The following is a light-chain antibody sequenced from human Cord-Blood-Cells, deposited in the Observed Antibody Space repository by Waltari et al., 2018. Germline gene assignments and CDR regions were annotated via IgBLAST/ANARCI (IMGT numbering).Light chain of an antibody. V-gene: IGKV3-11*01. CDR1: QSVSSY. CDR3: QQRSNWPPWT. CDR2: DAS. Sequence: EIVLTQSQATLSSSPGARATLSCRASQSVSSYLAWDQQKPGQAPTPLSYDASNRATGSPARFSGSGSGTDFTLTVSSLEPEDFAVYYCQQRSNWPPWTFGQGTKVEIK. J-gene: IGKJ1*01.